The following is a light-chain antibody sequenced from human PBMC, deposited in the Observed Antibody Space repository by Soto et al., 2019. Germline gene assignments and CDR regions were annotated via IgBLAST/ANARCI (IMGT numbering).Light chain of an antibody. Sequence: EIVLTQSPGTLSFSPGERSTLSCRSSQSVSSSVAWYQQKPGQAPRLLIYDSSSRATGVPARFSGSGSGTEFSLAISSLQSEDFAVYYCQQYYNWPPTWTFGQGTKVDNK. V-gene: IGKV3-15*01. CDR1: QSVSSS. CDR3: QQYYNWPPTWT. J-gene: IGKJ1*01. CDR2: DSS.